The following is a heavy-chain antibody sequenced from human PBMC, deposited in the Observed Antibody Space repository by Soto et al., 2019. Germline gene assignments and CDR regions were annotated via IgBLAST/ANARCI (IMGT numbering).Heavy chain of an antibody. Sequence: SETLSLTCAVFDDSISSSNWWSWVRQPPGKGLEWIGYIFYSGGTNYNPSLKSRVTISVDTSKNQFSLKLSSVTAADTAVYYCARRYGSAIDYWGQGTLVTVSS. V-gene: IGHV4-4*02. D-gene: IGHD1-26*01. CDR3: ARRYGSAIDY. J-gene: IGHJ4*02. CDR1: DDSISSSNW. CDR2: IFYSGGT.